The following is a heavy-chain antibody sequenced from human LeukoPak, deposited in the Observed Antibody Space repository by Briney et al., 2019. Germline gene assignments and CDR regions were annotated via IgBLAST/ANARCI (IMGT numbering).Heavy chain of an antibody. CDR1: GRSIYNYY. CDR3: VRDGSGNDY. CDR2: VYSSVTT. J-gene: IGHJ4*02. V-gene: IGHV4-4*07. D-gene: IGHD1-26*01. Sequence: AETLFLTCPVSGRSIYNYYWSWIRQPAGKGLEWIVRVYSSVTTNYNPSHQSRVTVPVDTSKNQFSLRLSSVTAADTGVYYCVRDGSGNDYWGQGILVTVSS.